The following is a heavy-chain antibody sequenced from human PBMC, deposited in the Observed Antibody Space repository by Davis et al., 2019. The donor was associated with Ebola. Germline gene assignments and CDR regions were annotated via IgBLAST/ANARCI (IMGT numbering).Heavy chain of an antibody. D-gene: IGHD2-8*01. CDR1: GFTFSSYA. CDR3: GGEVYAIPRLGDAFDI. Sequence: GESLKISCAASGFTFSSYAMHWVRQAPGKGLEWVAVISYDGSNKYYADSVKGRFTISRDNSKNTLYLQMNSLRAEDTAVYYCGGEVYAIPRLGDAFDIWGQGTMVTVSS. V-gene: IGHV3-30-3*01. J-gene: IGHJ3*02. CDR2: ISYDGSNK.